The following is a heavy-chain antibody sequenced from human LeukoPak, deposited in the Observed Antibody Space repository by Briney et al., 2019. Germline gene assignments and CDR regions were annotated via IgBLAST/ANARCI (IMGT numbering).Heavy chain of an antibody. V-gene: IGHV1-3*01. CDR3: ARDPIRAAFGVVIPPDY. CDR1: GYTFTSYA. J-gene: IGHJ4*02. D-gene: IGHD3-3*01. Sequence: ASVKVSCQASGYTFTSYAMHWVRQAPGQRLEWMGWINAGNGNTKYSQKFQGRVTITRDTSASTAYMELSSLRSEDTAVYYCARDPIRAAFGVVIPPDYWGQGTLVTVSS. CDR2: INAGNGNT.